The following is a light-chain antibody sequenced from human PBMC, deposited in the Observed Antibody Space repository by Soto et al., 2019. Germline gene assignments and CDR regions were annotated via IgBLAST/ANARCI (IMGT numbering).Light chain of an antibody. CDR3: QQRSNWPPIT. CDR2: DAS. V-gene: IGKV3-11*02. CDR1: QSVSSN. J-gene: IGKJ5*01. Sequence: EIVMTQSPATLSVSPGQRVTLSCRASQSVSSNLSWYQKTPGQAPRLLIYDASNRATGGPARFSGGGSGRDLALTISSLEAEDFAVYYCQQRSNWPPITVGQGTRLEI.